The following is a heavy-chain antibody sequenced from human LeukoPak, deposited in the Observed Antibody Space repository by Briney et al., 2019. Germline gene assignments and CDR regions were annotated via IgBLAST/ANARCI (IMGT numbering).Heavy chain of an antibody. Sequence: SETLSLTCTVSGDSISSYYWSWIRQPAGKGLEWIGRIYTSGSTNYNPSLKSRVIISVDTSKNQFSLELSSVTAADTAVYYCAREDRYCSGGSCYSWGQGTLVTVSS. CDR2: IYTSGST. J-gene: IGHJ4*02. D-gene: IGHD2-15*01. CDR3: AREDRYCSGGSCYS. V-gene: IGHV4-4*07. CDR1: GDSISSYY.